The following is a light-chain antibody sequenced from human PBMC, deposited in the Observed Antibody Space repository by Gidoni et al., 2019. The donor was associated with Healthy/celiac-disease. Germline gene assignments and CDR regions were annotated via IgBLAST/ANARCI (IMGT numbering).Light chain of an antibody. CDR3: QSYDSSLSGYVV. J-gene: IGLJ2*01. V-gene: IGLV1-40*01. CDR2: GNS. Sequence: QSVLTQPPSVSGAPGQRDTISCTGSSSNIGAGYDVHWYQQLPGTAPKLLIYGNSNLPSGVPDRFSGSKSGTSASLAITGLQAEDEADYYCQSYDSSLSGYVVFGGGTKLTVL. CDR1: SSNIGAGYD.